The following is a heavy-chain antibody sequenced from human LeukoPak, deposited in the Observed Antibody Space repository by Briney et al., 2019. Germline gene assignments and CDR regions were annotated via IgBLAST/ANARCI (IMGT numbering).Heavy chain of an antibody. D-gene: IGHD4-23*01. CDR1: GFTFSSYA. J-gene: IGHJ5*02. CDR2: ISYDGSNK. Sequence: PGRSLRLSCAASGFTFSSYAMHWVRQAPGKGLEWVAVISYDGSNKYYADSVKGRFTISRDNSKNTLYLQMNSLRAEDTAIYYCARSRWPEDLWGRGTLVTVSS. CDR3: ARSRWPEDL. V-gene: IGHV3-30-3*01.